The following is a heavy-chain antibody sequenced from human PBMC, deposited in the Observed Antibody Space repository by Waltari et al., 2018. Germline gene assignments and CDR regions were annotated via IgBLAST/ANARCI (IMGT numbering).Heavy chain of an antibody. CDR3: ARGPYSVSGGYAFDI. CDR1: GYSFTTYW. V-gene: IGHV5-51*01. Sequence: EVQMVQSGAEVKKPGESLKISCKVSGYSFTTYWIGWVRQMAGKGLEWMGIIYPGGSDTRYSPSFQGQVTISADKSISTAYLQWSSLKASDTAMYYCARGPYSVSGGYAFDIWGQGTMVTVSS. J-gene: IGHJ3*02. D-gene: IGHD3-10*01. CDR2: IYPGGSDT.